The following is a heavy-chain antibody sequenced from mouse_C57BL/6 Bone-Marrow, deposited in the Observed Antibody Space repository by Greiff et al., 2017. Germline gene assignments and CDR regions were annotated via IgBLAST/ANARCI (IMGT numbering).Heavy chain of an antibody. D-gene: IGHD1-1*01. CDR2: IYPGGGYT. Sequence: QVQLQQSGAELVRPGTSVKMSCKASGYTFTNYWIGWAKQRPGHGLEWIGDIYPGGGYTNYNEKFKGKATLTANKSSSTAYMQCSSLKSEDSAIYYCAREYYYYGSSYGYFDVWGTGTTVTVSS. J-gene: IGHJ1*03. V-gene: IGHV1-63*01. CDR3: AREYYYYGSSYGYFDV. CDR1: GYTFTNYW.